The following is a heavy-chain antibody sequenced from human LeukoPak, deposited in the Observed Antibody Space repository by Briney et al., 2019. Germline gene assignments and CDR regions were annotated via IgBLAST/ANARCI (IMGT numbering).Heavy chain of an antibody. J-gene: IGHJ4*02. Sequence: SQTLSLTCAVSGGSISSGGYSWSWIRQPPGKGLEWIGYIYHSGSTHYNPSLKSRVTISVDTSKNQFSLKLSSVTAADTAVYYCARGYLSGLDYWGQGTLVTVSS. CDR2: IYHSGST. CDR1: GGSISSGGYS. D-gene: IGHD1-26*01. CDR3: ARGYLSGLDY. V-gene: IGHV4-30-2*01.